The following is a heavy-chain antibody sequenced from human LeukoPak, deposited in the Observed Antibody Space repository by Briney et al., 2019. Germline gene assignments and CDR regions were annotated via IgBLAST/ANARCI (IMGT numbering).Heavy chain of an antibody. CDR3: AKGGATVIDY. V-gene: IGHV3-74*01. Sequence: GGSLILLCSASGFTFSNSWMHWVRQAPGKGLVWVSRLNSDGSSTTSADSVKGRFTIYRDNAKNTLYLQMNSLRAEDTAVYYCAKGGATVIDYWGQGTLVAVSS. J-gene: IGHJ4*02. CDR1: GFTFSNSW. CDR2: LNSDGSST. D-gene: IGHD4-17*01.